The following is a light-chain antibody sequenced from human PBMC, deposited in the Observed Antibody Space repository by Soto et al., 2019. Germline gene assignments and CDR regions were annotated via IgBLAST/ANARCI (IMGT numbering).Light chain of an antibody. CDR1: SSDVGGYNY. J-gene: IGLJ1*01. CDR3: SSYTSSSTHV. CDR2: DVS. V-gene: IGLV2-14*01. Sequence: QSVLTQPASVSGSPGQSITIPCTGTSSDVGGYNYVSCYQQHPGKAPKLIIYDVSNRPSGVSNRFSGSKSGNTASLTISGLQAEDEADYYCSSYTSSSTHVFGTETKLTVL.